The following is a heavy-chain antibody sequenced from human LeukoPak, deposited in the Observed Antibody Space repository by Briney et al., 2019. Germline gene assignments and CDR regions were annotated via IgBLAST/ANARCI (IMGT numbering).Heavy chain of an antibody. CDR1: GFTFSSYS. CDR3: ASLPPADLYYYYYYMDV. J-gene: IGHJ6*03. CDR2: ISSSSSTI. V-gene: IGHV3-48*01. Sequence: GGSLRLSCAASGFTFSSYSMNWVRQAPGKGLEWVSYISSSSSTIYYADSVKGRFTISRDNAKNSLYLQMNSLRAEDTAVYYCASLPPADLYYYYYYMDVWGKGTTVTVSS.